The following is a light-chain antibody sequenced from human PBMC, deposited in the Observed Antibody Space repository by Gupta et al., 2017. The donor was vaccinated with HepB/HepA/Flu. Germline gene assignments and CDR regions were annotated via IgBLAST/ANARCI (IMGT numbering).Light chain of an antibody. CDR3: QSYDSSLSGVV. CDR1: SSNIGAGYD. Sequence: QSVLTQPPSVAGAPGQRTTISCTGSSSNIGAGYDVHWYQQLPGTAPKLLIYGNSNRPSGVPDRFSGSKSGTSASLAIPGLQAEDEADYYCQSYDSSLSGVVFGGGTKLTVL. J-gene: IGLJ2*01. V-gene: IGLV1-40*01. CDR2: GNS.